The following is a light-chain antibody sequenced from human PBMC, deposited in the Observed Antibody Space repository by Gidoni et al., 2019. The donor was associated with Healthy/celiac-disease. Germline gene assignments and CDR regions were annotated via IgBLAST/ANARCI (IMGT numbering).Light chain of an antibody. CDR3: QQYYSTPLT. CDR2: WAS. J-gene: IGKJ2*01. CDR1: QSVLYSSNNKNY. Sequence: DIVMTQSLDSLAVSLGERATINCKSSQSVLYSSNNKNYLAWYQQKPGQPPKLLIYWASTREPGVPDRFSGSGSGTDFTLTISSLQAEDVAVYYCQQYYSTPLTFGQGTKLEIK. V-gene: IGKV4-1*01.